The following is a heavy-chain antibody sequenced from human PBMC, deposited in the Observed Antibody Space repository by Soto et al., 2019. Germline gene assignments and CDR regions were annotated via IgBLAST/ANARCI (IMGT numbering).Heavy chain of an antibody. J-gene: IGHJ6*02. CDR1: GYSFTTFG. D-gene: IGHD3-16*01. CDR2: NSTYNGDT. Sequence: QVQLVQSGLEVKKSGASVKVSCKASGYSFTTFGISWVRPAPEQGLEWMGWNSTYNGDTNYAQKFQDRVTMTTDTSTNTVYMELRSLRADDTAVYYCAREAVAPYYDYGMDVWGQGTTVTVSS. CDR3: AREAVAPYYDYGMDV. V-gene: IGHV1-18*01.